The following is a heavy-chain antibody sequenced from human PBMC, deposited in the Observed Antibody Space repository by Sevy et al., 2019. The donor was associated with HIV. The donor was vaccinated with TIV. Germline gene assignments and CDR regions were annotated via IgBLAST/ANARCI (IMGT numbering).Heavy chain of an antibody. CDR3: ARVYASSGCGNGMDV. CDR1: GYSFTTYQ. D-gene: IGHD1-26*01. V-gene: IGHV1-8*01. J-gene: IGHJ6*02. CDR2: MNPDSGDT. Sequence: ASVKVSCRASGYSFTTYQINWVRQASGQGLEWMGWMNPDSGDTDYPQNFQGRVTMTRDTYISTATMELSSLTYDDTAVYYCARVYASSGCGNGMDVWGQGTTVTVSS.